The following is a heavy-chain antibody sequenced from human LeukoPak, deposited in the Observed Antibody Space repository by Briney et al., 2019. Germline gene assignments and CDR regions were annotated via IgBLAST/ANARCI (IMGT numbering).Heavy chain of an antibody. CDR3: ARDQEGFDY. J-gene: IGHJ4*02. V-gene: IGHV1-46*01. CDR1: GYTFTSNY. CDR2: IYPRDGST. Sequence: ASVTVSCTASGYTFTSNYIHWVRQDPGQGLEWMGMIYPRDGSTSYAQKFQGRVTVTRDTSTSTVHMELSGLRSEDTAVYYCARDQEGFDYWGQGTLVTVSS.